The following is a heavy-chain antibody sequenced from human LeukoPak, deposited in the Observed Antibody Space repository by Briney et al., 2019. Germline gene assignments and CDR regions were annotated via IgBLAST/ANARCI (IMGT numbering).Heavy chain of an antibody. CDR1: GFTFSSYS. Sequence: GGSLRLSCAASGFTFSSYSMNWVRQAPGKGLEWVSYISSSSSTIYYADSVKGRFTISRDNAKNSLYLQMNSLRAEDTAVYYCARDSLFWSGYPHDAFDIWGQGTMVTVSS. J-gene: IGHJ3*02. CDR2: ISSSSSTI. CDR3: ARDSLFWSGYPHDAFDI. D-gene: IGHD3-3*01. V-gene: IGHV3-48*04.